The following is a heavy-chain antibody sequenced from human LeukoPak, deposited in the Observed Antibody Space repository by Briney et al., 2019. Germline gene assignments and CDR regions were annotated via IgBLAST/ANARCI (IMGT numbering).Heavy chain of an antibody. D-gene: IGHD2-2*01. Sequence: SETLSLTCAVYGGSFSGYYWSWIRQPPGKGLEWIGEINHSGSTNYNPSLKSRVTISVDTSKNQFSLKLSSVTAADTAVYYCARSEKYQRGAFDIWGQGTMVTVSS. CDR2: INHSGST. V-gene: IGHV4-34*01. CDR3: ARSEKYQRGAFDI. CDR1: GGSFSGYY. J-gene: IGHJ3*02.